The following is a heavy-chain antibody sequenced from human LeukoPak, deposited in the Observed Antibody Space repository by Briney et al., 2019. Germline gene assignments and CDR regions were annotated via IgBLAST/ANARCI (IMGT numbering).Heavy chain of an antibody. CDR3: ASGGHLDY. D-gene: IGHD3-16*01. CDR1: GITLSRFW. J-gene: IGHJ4*02. Sequence: GSLRLSCAASGITLSRFWMSWVRPAPGKGLQWVANINQDGSEKHYVDSVKGRFTISRDNAENSLYLQMNSLRAEDTAVYYCASGGHLDYWGQGALITVAS. CDR2: INQDGSEK. V-gene: IGHV3-7*03.